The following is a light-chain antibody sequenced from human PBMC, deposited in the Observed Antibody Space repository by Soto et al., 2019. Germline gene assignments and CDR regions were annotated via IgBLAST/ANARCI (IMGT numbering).Light chain of an antibody. V-gene: IGKV3-20*01. CDR3: HQYGKSPRT. CDR1: QIVTSDY. J-gene: IGKJ1*01. Sequence: DMVLTQSPGTLSLSPGERVTLSCRASQIVTSDYLAWYHQAPGQAPRLLIYGAFNRATGISDRFSGSGSGTDFTLSISKLEPGDFGVYFCHQYGKSPRTFGQGTKVDI. CDR2: GAF.